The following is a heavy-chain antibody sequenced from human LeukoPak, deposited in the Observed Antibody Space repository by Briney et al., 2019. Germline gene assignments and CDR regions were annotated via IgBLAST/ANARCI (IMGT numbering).Heavy chain of an antibody. CDR2: ISSSSSTI. D-gene: IGHD5-12*01. CDR1: GFTFSSYS. CDR3: AREGSPVREWLRLRRYYYGVDV. J-gene: IGHJ6*02. Sequence: GGSLRLSCAASGFTFSSYSMNWVRQAPGKGLEWVSYISSSSSTIYYADSVKGRFTISRDNAKNSLYLQMNSLRAEDTAVYYCAREGSPVREWLRLRRYYYGVDVWGQGTTVTVSS. V-gene: IGHV3-48*01.